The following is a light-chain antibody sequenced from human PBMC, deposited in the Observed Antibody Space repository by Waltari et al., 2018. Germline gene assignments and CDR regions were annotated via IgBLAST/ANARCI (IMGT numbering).Light chain of an antibody. Sequence: DIVMTQSPDSLAESLGESATINCTSSPSVLYSSKNKNCSAWYQQKPGQPPKLLIYWASTRESGVPDRFSGSGSGTDFTLTISSLQAEDVAVYYCQQYYNTPLTFGGGTKVEIK. J-gene: IGKJ4*01. CDR1: PSVLYSSKNKNC. CDR3: QQYYNTPLT. CDR2: WAS. V-gene: IGKV4-1*01.